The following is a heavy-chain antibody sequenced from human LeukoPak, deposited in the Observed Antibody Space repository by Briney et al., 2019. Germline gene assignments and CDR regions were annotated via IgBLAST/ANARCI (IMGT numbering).Heavy chain of an antibody. CDR2: FDPEDGET. V-gene: IGHV1-24*01. Sequence: GASVKVSCKVSGYTLTELSMHWVRQAPGKGLEWMGGFDPEDGETIYAQKFQGRVTMTEDTSTDTAYMELSSLRSEDTAVYYCATDLLWFGELPYDYWGQGTLVTVSS. CDR3: ATDLLWFGELPYDY. J-gene: IGHJ4*02. D-gene: IGHD3-10*01. CDR1: GYTLTELS.